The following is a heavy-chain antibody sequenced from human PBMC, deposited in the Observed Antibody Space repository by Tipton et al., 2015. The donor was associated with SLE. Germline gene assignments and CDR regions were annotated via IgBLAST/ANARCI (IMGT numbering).Heavy chain of an antibody. CDR3: ARTNLQESLVDWYFDL. CDR2: VYSGGNT. J-gene: IGHJ2*01. CDR1: GGSISGYY. Sequence: TLSLTCTVSGGSISGYYWNWIRQSAGKGLEWIGRVYSGGNTNYNPSLKSRLTMSVDTSKNQFSLKLSSVTAADTAVYYCARTNLQESLVDWYFDLWGRGTLVTVSS. D-gene: IGHD5-24*01. V-gene: IGHV4-4*07.